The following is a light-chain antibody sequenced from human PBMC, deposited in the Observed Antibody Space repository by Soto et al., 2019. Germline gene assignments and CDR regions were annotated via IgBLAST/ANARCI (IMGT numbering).Light chain of an antibody. CDR2: TAS. Sequence: DIQMTQSPSSMSASVGDRIPHPCRASQGVSTWLAWYQQKPGKAPNLLIYTASSLQSGVPSRFSGSGSGTDFTLTINGLQPEDFATYYCQQAASFPITFGQGTRLAI. J-gene: IGKJ5*01. CDR3: QQAASFPIT. V-gene: IGKV1-12*01. CDR1: QGVSTW.